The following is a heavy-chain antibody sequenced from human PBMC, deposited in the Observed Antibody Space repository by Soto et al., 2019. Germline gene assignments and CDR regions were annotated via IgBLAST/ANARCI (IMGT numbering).Heavy chain of an antibody. CDR2: MSPKSGNT. CDR3: ASGRYNRNDFAQ. CDR1: GNTFTSYE. V-gene: IGHV1-8*01. Sequence: ASVKDCCKTSGNTFTSYEINWVRQATGQGLEWMGWMSPKSGNTGYAQNFQGRVSMTRNASTATAYMELMSLRPEDTAVYYCASGRYNRNDFAQWGQGTLVTVSS. D-gene: IGHD1-20*01. J-gene: IGHJ4*02.